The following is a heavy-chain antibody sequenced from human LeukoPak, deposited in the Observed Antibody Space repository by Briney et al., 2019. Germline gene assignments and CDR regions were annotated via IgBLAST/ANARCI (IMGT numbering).Heavy chain of an antibody. CDR2: ISSSSSYI. D-gene: IGHD3-10*01. CDR1: GFTFSSYS. V-gene: IGHV3-21*01. J-gene: IGHJ4*02. CDR3: LPWTGSAYYYGSGSPDYDY. Sequence: GGSLRLSCAASGFTFSSYSMNWVRQAPGKGLEWVSSISSSSSYIYYADSVKGRFTISRDNAKNSLYLQMNSLRAEDTAVHYCLPWTGSAYYYGSGSPDYDYWGQGTLVTVSS.